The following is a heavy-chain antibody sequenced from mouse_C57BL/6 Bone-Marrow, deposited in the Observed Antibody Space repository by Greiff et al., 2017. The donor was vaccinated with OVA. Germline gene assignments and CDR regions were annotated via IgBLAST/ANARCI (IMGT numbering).Heavy chain of an antibody. CDR1: GIDFSRYW. CDR2: INPDSSTI. D-gene: IGHD2-3*01. CDR3: ARRRDGYSWYFDV. J-gene: IGHJ1*03. V-gene: IGHV4-1*01. Sequence: EADGIDFSRYWMSWVRRAPGKGLEWIGEINPDSSTINYAPSLKDKFIISRDNAKNTLYLQMSKVRSEDTALYYCARRRDGYSWYFDVWGTGTTVTVSS.